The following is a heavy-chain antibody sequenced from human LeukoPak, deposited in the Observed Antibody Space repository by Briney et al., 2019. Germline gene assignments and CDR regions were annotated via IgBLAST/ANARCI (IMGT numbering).Heavy chain of an antibody. CDR2: VSSGGST. V-gene: IGHV3-53*01. J-gene: IGHJ4*02. CDR3: ARDPEDTAMADY. CDR1: GFTVSSNY. D-gene: IGHD5-18*01. Sequence: GGSLRLSCAASGFTVSSNYMTWVRQAPGKGLEWVSVVSSGGSTYYADSVKGRFTISRDNSMNTLFLQMNSLRAEDTAVYYCARDPEDTAMADYWGQGTLVTVSS.